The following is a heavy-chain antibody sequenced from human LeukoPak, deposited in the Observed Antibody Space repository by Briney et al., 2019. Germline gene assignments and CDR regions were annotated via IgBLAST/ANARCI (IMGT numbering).Heavy chain of an antibody. D-gene: IGHD3-9*01. Sequence: PGGSLRLSCVASGFTFNNYVMNWVRQTPGKGLEWVSSISGSGDKLFYADSVKGRFIISRANAKKSLNLQMNSLRAEDTALYYCARDKGTSYDVLTGYEDAFDLWGQGTRVTVSS. CDR1: GFTFNNYV. V-gene: IGHV3-21*01. CDR3: ARDKGTSYDVLTGYEDAFDL. J-gene: IGHJ3*01. CDR2: ISGSGDKL.